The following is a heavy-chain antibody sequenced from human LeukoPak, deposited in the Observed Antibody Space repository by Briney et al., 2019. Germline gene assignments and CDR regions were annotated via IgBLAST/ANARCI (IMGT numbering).Heavy chain of an antibody. V-gene: IGHV3-74*01. CDR2: INTDGRTT. J-gene: IGHJ3*02. CDR1: GFTFSRYW. D-gene: IGHD2-2*01. Sequence: GGSLRLSCAASGFTFSRYWMHWVRQAPGKGLVWVSRINTDGRTTNYADSVKGRFTISRDDAKNTLSLQMNSLSAEDTAVYYCVRPILGHCSSASCYTTNPDAFNIWGQGTMVTVSS. CDR3: VRPILGHCSSASCYTTNPDAFNI.